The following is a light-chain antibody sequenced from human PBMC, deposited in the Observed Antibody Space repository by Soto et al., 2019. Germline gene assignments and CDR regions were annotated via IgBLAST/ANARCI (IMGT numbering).Light chain of an antibody. CDR2: DIS. CDR3: QQYGSSEII. CDR1: QSLTNPY. J-gene: IGKJ5*01. Sequence: ENVLTQSPGTLSLSPVDRATLLCRARQSLTNPYIAWYQQKPGQAPRLLIYDISSRATGIPDRFSGSVSGTDFTLTITRLEPEDFAVFYCQQYGSSEIIFGQGTRLEIK. V-gene: IGKV3-20*01.